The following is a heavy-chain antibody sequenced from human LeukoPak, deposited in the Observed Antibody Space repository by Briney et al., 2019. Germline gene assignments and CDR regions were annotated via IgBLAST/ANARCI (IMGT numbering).Heavy chain of an antibody. CDR2: ISYDGSNK. D-gene: IGHD6-19*01. CDR1: GFTFSTHG. Sequence: PGGSLRLSCAASGFTFSTHGMYWVRQAPGKGLEWVAVISYDGSNKYYADSVKGRFTISRDNSKNTLYLQMNSLRAEDTAVYYCARDEEAVASFDYWGQGTLVTVSS. J-gene: IGHJ4*02. CDR3: ARDEEAVASFDY. V-gene: IGHV3-30*19.